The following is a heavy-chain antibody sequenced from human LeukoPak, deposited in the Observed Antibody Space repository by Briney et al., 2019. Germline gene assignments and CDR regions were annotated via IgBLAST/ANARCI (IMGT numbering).Heavy chain of an antibody. CDR1: GFTFRSYA. D-gene: IGHD3-22*01. Sequence: GGSLRPSCAASGFTFRSYAMSWVRQAPGKGLEWDSAISGSGDSTYYPDSVKGRFTISRDNSKNTLYLQMNSLRAEDTAVYYCAKEFDSSGYFDYWGQGTLVTVSS. CDR2: ISGSGDST. J-gene: IGHJ4*02. CDR3: AKEFDSSGYFDY. V-gene: IGHV3-23*01.